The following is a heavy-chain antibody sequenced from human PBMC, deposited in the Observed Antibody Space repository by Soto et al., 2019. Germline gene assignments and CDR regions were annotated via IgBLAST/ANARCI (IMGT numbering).Heavy chain of an antibody. CDR1: GGSISSGGYY. V-gene: IGHV4-31*03. CDR2: ISHSGST. Sequence: QVQLQESGPGLVKPSQTLSLTCTVSGGSISSGGYYWSWIRQHPGKGLEWIGYISHSGSTYYNPSLKSRVTISVDTSKKQFSLKLSSVTAADTAVYYCARGSVPGWFDPWGQGTLVTVSS. D-gene: IGHD3-10*01. J-gene: IGHJ5*02. CDR3: ARGSVPGWFDP.